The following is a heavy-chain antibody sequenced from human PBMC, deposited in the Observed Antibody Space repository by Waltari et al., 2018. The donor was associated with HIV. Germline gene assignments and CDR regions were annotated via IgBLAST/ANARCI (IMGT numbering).Heavy chain of an antibody. CDR3: AMYSTNRDDYSEGLHL. V-gene: IGHV1-18*01. Sequence: QVQLVQSGAEVKTPGASVKVSCQASGYSFTTYGISWVRQAPGQGLEWMGWITRYNGNTNQGQKFQGRITCTADTPTGTAYVELEHQRSDHTAVYYLAMYSTNRDDYSEGLHLWGQGTLCTVSA. CDR1: GYSFTTYG. J-gene: IGHJ5*02. CDR2: ITRYNGNT. D-gene: IGHD4-4*01.